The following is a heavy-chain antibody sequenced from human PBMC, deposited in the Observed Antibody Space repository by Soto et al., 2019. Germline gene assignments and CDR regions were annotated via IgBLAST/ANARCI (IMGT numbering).Heavy chain of an antibody. CDR1: GGTFSSYA. CDR3: ARVGGRGYSGYDYFCDY. J-gene: IGHJ4*02. V-gene: IGHV1-69*13. Sequence: GASVKVSCKASGGTFSSYAISWVRQAPGQGLEWMGGIIPIFGTANYAQKFQGRVTITADESTSTAYMELSSLRSEDTAVYYCARVGGRGYSGYDYFCDYWGQGTLVTVSS. CDR2: IIPIFGTA. D-gene: IGHD5-12*01.